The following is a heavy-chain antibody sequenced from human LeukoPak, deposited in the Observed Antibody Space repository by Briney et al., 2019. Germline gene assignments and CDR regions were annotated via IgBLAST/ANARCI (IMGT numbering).Heavy chain of an antibody. D-gene: IGHD6-6*01. V-gene: IGHV3-53*01. CDR3: ARDREGIAARGGTDAFDI. J-gene: IGHJ3*02. CDR1: GFTFSSNY. CDR2: IYSGGST. Sequence: PGGSLRLSCAASGFTFSSNYMSWVRQAPGKGLEWVSVIYSGGSTYYADSVKGRFTISRDNSKNTLYLQMNSLRAEDTAVYYCARDREGIAARGGTDAFDIWGQGTMVTVSS.